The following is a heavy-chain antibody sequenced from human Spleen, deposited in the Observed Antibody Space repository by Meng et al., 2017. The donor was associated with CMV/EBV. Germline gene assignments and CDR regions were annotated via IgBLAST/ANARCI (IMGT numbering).Heavy chain of an antibody. J-gene: IGHJ3*02. CDR3: ARTLPDYYDSSGSDAFGI. CDR1: GGSISSYY. CDR2: IYFTGST. V-gene: IGHV4-39*07. Sequence: GSLRLSCTVSGGSISSYYWGWIRQPPGKGLEWIGTIYFTGSTYYTPSLKSRVTISVDTSKNHFSLKLSSVTAADTAVYYCARTLPDYYDSSGSDAFGIWGQGTLVTVSS. D-gene: IGHD3-22*01.